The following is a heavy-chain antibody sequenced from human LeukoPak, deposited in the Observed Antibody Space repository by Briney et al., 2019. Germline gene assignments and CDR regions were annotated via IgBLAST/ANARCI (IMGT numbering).Heavy chain of an antibody. J-gene: IGHJ4*02. CDR3: AREKSGGYFDC. V-gene: IGHV1-46*01. D-gene: IGHD3-10*01. CDR1: GYTFTSYF. CDR2: INPTNGDT. Sequence: GASVKVSCKASGYTFTSYFIHWVRQAPGQGLEWMGIINPTNGDTNYAQNFQGRVTLTRDTSTSTVYVELSSLRSEDTAIYYCAREKSGGYFDCWGQGTLVTVSS.